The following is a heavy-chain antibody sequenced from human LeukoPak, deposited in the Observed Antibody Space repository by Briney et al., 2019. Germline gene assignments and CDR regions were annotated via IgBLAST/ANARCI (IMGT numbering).Heavy chain of an antibody. CDR3: ARAVGVAVAGTGY. D-gene: IGHD6-19*01. Sequence: ASVKVSCKASGYTFTCYAMHWVRQAPGQRLEWMGWINAGNGNTKYSRKFQGRVTITRDTSASTAYMELSSLRSEDTAVYYCARAVGVAVAGTGYWGQGTLVTVSS. J-gene: IGHJ4*02. V-gene: IGHV1-3*01. CDR2: INAGNGNT. CDR1: GYTFTCYA.